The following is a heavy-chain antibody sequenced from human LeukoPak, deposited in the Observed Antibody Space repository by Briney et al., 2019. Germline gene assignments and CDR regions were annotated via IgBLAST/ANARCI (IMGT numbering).Heavy chain of an antibody. D-gene: IGHD3-16*02. CDR3: AKDKEYVWGGYRYMGSFDY. V-gene: IGHV3-23*01. CDR1: GFTFGSYA. Sequence: PGGSLRLSCAASGFTFGSYAMSWVRQAPGKGLEWVSSISGSGGSTSYADSVKGRFTISRDNSKNTLYLQMNSLRAEDTAVYFCAKDKEYVWGGYRYMGSFDYWGQGTLVTVSS. CDR2: ISGSGGST. J-gene: IGHJ4*02.